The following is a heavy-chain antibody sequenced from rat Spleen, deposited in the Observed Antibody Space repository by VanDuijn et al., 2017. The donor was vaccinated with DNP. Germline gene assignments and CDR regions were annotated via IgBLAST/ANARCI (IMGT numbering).Heavy chain of an antibody. Sequence: EVQLVESGGGLVQPGRSLKLSCTASGFTFSDYNMAWVRQAPKKGLEWVATIIYDGSRTYYPDSVKGRFTISRDNAKSSLYLQMNSLKSEDTATYYCATGVYGGYEDWFAYWGQGVMVTVSS. D-gene: IGHD1-11*01. J-gene: IGHJ2*01. V-gene: IGHV5S10*01. CDR3: ATGVYGGYEDWFAY. CDR2: IIYDGSRT. CDR1: GFTFSDYN.